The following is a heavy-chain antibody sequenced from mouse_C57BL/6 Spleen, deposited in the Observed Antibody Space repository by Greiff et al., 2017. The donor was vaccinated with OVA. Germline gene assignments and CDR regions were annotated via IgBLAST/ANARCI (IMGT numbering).Heavy chain of an antibody. D-gene: IGHD2-3*01. CDR2: IYPGDGDT. V-gene: IGHV1-82*01. J-gene: IGHJ2*01. Sequence: QVQLQQSGPELVKPGASVKISCKASGYAFSSSWMNWVKQRPGKGLEWIGRIYPGDGDTNYNGKFKGKATLTADKSSSTAYMQLSSLTSEDSAVYFCARGDPWLLRYFDYWGQGTTLTVSS. CDR3: ARGDPWLLRYFDY. CDR1: GYAFSSSW.